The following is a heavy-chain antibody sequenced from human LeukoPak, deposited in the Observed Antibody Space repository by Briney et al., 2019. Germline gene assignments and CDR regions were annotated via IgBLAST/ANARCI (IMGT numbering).Heavy chain of an antibody. CDR1: GYTFTSYD. D-gene: IGHD4-17*01. Sequence: ASVKVSCKASGYTFTSYDINWVRQATGQGLEWMGWMNPNSGNTGYAQNLQGRVTMTTDTSTSTAYMELRSLRSDDTAVYYCARMGYGVDYLDSWGQGTLVTVSS. CDR2: MNPNSGNT. CDR3: ARMGYGVDYLDS. J-gene: IGHJ4*02. V-gene: IGHV1-8*02.